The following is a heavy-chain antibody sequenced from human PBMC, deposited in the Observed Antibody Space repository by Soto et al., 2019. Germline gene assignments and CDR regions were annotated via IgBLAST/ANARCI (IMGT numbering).Heavy chain of an antibody. CDR2: ISSSSSYI. D-gene: IGHD3-16*01. Sequence: EVQLVESGGGLVQPGGSLRLSCAASGFTFSSYSMNWVRQAPGKGLEWVSYISSSSSYIYYADSVKGRFTISRDNAKNSLYLQMNSLRAEDTAVYYCARDHYGYYYYYGMDVWGQGTTVTVSS. V-gene: IGHV3-21*05. J-gene: IGHJ6*02. CDR3: ARDHYGYYYYYGMDV. CDR1: GFTFSSYS.